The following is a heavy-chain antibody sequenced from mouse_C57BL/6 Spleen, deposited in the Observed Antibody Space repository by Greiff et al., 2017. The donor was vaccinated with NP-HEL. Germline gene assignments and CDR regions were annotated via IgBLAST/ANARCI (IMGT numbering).Heavy chain of an antibody. J-gene: IGHJ4*01. CDR2: ISSGSSTI. CDR3: ARELRLYYAMDY. V-gene: IGHV5-17*01. D-gene: IGHD3-2*02. CDR1: GFTFSDYG. Sequence: EVKLVESGGGLVKPGGSLKLSCAAPGFTFSDYGMHWVRQAPEKGLEWVAYISSGSSTIYYADTVKGRFTISRDNAKNTLFLQMTSLRSEDTAMYYCARELRLYYAMDYWGQGTSVTVSS.